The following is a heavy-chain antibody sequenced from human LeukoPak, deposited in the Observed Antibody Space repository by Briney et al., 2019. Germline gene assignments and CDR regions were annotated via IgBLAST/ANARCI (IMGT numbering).Heavy chain of an antibody. CDR2: IYTSEST. J-gene: IGHJ3*02. CDR1: GGSISSGSYY. CDR3: ARALTLRALISIFGVDAFDI. D-gene: IGHD3-3*01. Sequence: SQTLSLTCTVSGGSISSGSYYWSWIRQPAGKGLEWIGRIYTSESTNYNPSLESRVTISVDTSKNQFSLKLSSVTAADTAVYYCARALTLRALISIFGVDAFDIWGQGTMVTVSS. V-gene: IGHV4-61*02.